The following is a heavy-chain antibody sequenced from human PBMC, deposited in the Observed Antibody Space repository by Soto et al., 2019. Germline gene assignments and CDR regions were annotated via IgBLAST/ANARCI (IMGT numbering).Heavy chain of an antibody. V-gene: IGHV3-74*01. CDR3: TSDTFGARDS. D-gene: IGHD2-15*01. CDR2: IDPYDTGI. Sequence: PGGSLRLSCAASGFAFSSEWMHWVRQAPGKGLVWVSRIDPYDTGITYADSVKGRFNISRDNAKNTLYLQMNSLRAEDTAVYYCTSDTFGARDSWGQGNLVTVS. CDR1: GFAFSSEW. J-gene: IGHJ4*02.